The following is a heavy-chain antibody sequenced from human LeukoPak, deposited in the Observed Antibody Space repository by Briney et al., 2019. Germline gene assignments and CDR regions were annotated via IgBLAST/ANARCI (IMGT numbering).Heavy chain of an antibody. J-gene: IGHJ5*02. Sequence: ASVKVSCKASGYTFTSYGISWVRQAPGQGLEWMGWISAYNGNTNYAQKLQGRVTMTTDTSTSTAYMELRSLRSDDTAVYYCARVEHIVVVTDEIGFDPWGQGTLVTVSS. CDR3: ARVEHIVVVTDEIGFDP. CDR2: ISAYNGNT. V-gene: IGHV1-18*01. CDR1: GYTFTSYG. D-gene: IGHD2-21*02.